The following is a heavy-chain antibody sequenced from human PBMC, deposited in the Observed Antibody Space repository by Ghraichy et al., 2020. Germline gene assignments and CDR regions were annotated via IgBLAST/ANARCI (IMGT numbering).Heavy chain of an antibody. D-gene: IGHD3-16*02. J-gene: IGHJ5*02. V-gene: IGHV1-46*01. CDR1: GYTFTSYY. CDR3: ARAPGGGIEFDP. CDR2: INPSGGST. Sequence: ASVKVSCKASGYTFTSYYMHWVRQAPGQGLEWMGIINPSGGSTSYAQKFQGRVTMTMDTSTSTVYMELSSLRSEDTAVYYCARAPGGGIEFDPWGQGTLVTVSS.